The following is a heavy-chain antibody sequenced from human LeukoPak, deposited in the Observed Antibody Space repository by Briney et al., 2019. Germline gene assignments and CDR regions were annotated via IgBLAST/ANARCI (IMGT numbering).Heavy chain of an antibody. J-gene: IGHJ4*02. CDR2: IKTKTEGGTA. Sequence: GGSMRLSCAASGFTFTNAWMSWVRQAPGKGQEWVGRIKTKTEGGTADYAAPVKGRFTISRDDSENTLYLLMNSLKTEDTALYYCLTHSTSSAPNYWSQGTLVTASS. D-gene: IGHD6-6*01. CDR1: GFTFTNAW. V-gene: IGHV3-15*01. CDR3: LTHSTSSAPNY.